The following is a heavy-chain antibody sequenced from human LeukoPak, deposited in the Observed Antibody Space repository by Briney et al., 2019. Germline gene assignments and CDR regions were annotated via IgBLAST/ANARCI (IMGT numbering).Heavy chain of an antibody. CDR3: ARVAISGVLRWFDP. D-gene: IGHD1-20*01. J-gene: IGHJ5*02. CDR2: IYYTGST. V-gene: IGHV4-59*01. Sequence: SETLSLTCTVSGGSISNYYWSWIRQPPGKGLEWIGYIYYTGSTKYNPSLKSRVTISVDTSKNQFSLKLSSVTAADAAVYYCARVAISGVLRWFDPWGQGTLVTVSS. CDR1: GGSISNYY.